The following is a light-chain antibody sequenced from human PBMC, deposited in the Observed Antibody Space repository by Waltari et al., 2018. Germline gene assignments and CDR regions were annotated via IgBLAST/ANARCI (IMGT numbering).Light chain of an antibody. CDR2: DVS. J-gene: IGLJ1*01. CDR1: RSDIGLYDY. CDR3: SAYTATDTYV. Sequence: SALTQPASMSGSPGQSITISCTGTRSDIGLYDYVSLYQQHPGKAPKLIISDVSQRPSGVTARVSGSKSGYTASLTISGLQTEDEADYYCSAYTATDTYVFGSGTTVTVL. V-gene: IGLV2-14*03.